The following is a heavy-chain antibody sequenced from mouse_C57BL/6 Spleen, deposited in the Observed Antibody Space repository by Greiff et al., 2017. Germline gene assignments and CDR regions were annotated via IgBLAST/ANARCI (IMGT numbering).Heavy chain of an antibody. CDR1: GYTFTDYY. V-gene: IGHV1-26*01. D-gene: IGHD2-1*01. CDR3: ASFYYGNYVFAY. CDR2: INPNNGGT. J-gene: IGHJ3*01. Sequence: EVKVVESGPELVKPGASVKISCKASGYTFTDYYMNWVKQSHGKSLEWIGDINPNNGGTSYNQKFKGKATLTVDKSSSTAYMGLRSLTSEDSAVYYCASFYYGNYVFAYWGQGTLVTVSA.